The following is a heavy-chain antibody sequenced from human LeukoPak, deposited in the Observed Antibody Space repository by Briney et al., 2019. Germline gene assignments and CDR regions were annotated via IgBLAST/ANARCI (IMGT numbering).Heavy chain of an antibody. V-gene: IGHV1-46*01. Sequence: ASVKVSCKASGYTFTTYYMHWVRQAPGQGLEWMGIINPSGGSITYAQKFQGRVTITRDTSADTAYMELSSLRSEDTAVYYCARLKYCTNGVCYAGFDYWGQGTLVTVSS. CDR2: INPSGGSI. CDR1: GYTFTTYY. CDR3: ARLKYCTNGVCYAGFDY. D-gene: IGHD2-8*01. J-gene: IGHJ4*02.